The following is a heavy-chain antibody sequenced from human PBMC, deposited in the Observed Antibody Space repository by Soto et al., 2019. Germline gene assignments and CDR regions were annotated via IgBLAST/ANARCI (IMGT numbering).Heavy chain of an antibody. CDR1: GYTFTSYD. CDR2: MNPNSGNT. J-gene: IGHJ6*02. Sequence: ASVKVSCKASGYTFTSYDINWVRQATGQGLEWMGWMNPNSGNTGCAQKFQGRVTMTRNTSISTAYMELSSLRSEDTAVYYCARGLDYGSGSYYGMDVWGQGTTVTVSS. CDR3: ARGLDYGSGSYYGMDV. V-gene: IGHV1-8*01. D-gene: IGHD3-10*01.